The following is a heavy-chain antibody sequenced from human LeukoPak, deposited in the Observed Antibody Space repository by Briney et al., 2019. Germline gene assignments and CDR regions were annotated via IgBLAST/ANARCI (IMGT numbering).Heavy chain of an antibody. CDR1: GGSIRSYY. V-gene: IGHV4-59*01. D-gene: IGHD2-2*01. CDR2: IYYSGST. Sequence: SETLSLTCKVSGGSIRSYYWNWIRQPPGKGLEWIGYIYYSGSTNYNPSLKSRVTISVDTSKNQFSLKLSSVTAADTAVYYCARVGYCSSTSCGRDYMDVWGKGTTVTVSS. CDR3: ARVGYCSSTSCGRDYMDV. J-gene: IGHJ6*03.